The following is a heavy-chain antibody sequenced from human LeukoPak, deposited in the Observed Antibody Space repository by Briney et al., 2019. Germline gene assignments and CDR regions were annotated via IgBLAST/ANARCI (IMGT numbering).Heavy chain of an antibody. Sequence: SETLSLTCTVSGGSVSIYHWSWIRQSAGKGLEWIGRIYTSGSNDYNPSLKSRVTISVDKSKNQFSLKLSSVTAADTAVYYCARDRVAVAGTKTFDYWGQGTLVTVSS. J-gene: IGHJ4*02. CDR1: GGSVSIYH. CDR2: IYTSGSN. V-gene: IGHV4-4*07. D-gene: IGHD6-19*01. CDR3: ARDRVAVAGTKTFDY.